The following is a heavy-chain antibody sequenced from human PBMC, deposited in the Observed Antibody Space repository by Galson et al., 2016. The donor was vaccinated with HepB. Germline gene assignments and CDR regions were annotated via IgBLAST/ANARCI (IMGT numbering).Heavy chain of an antibody. CDR3: ASYRYQVHWYFDL. CDR2: VLQSGST. Sequence: SETLSLTCAVSGGSISTDAWWTWVRLPPGKGLEWIGEVLQSGSTNYNPSLKSRVTISLDKSMNLFSLTLTSVTAADTAVYYCASYRYQVHWYFDLWGRGTPVTVSS. V-gene: IGHV4-4*02. CDR1: GGSISTDAW. D-gene: IGHD5-18*01. J-gene: IGHJ2*01.